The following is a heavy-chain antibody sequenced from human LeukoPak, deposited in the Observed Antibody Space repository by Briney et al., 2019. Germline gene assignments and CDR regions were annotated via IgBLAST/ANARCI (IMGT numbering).Heavy chain of an antibody. Sequence: SETLSLTCTVSGDSISSYYWNWIRQPPGKGLEWIGYIYYSGSTNYNPSLKSRVTISVDTSKNQFSLKLSSVTAADTAVYYCARSLYYFGSDSFDIWGQGTMVTVSS. V-gene: IGHV4-59*01. CDR2: IYYSGST. D-gene: IGHD3-10*01. CDR3: ARSLYYFGSDSFDI. J-gene: IGHJ3*02. CDR1: GDSISSYY.